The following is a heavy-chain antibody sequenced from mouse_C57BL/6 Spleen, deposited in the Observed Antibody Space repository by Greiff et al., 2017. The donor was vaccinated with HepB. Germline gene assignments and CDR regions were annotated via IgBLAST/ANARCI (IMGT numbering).Heavy chain of an antibody. V-gene: IGHV1-52*01. CDR1: GYTFTSYW. Sequence: VQLQESGAELVRPGSSVKLSCKASGYTFTSYWMHWVKQRPIQGLEWIGNIDPSDSETHYNQKFKDKATLTVDKSSSTAYMQLSSLTSEDSAVYYCARKEANYYGSFFDYWGQGTTLTVSS. CDR3: ARKEANYYGSFFDY. D-gene: IGHD1-1*01. CDR2: IDPSDSET. J-gene: IGHJ2*01.